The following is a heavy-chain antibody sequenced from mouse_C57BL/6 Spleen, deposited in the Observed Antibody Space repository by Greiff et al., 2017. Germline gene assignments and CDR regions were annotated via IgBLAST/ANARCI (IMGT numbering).Heavy chain of an antibody. D-gene: IGHD2-3*01. Sequence: ESGPGLVKPSQSLSLTCSVTGYSITSGYYWNWIRQFPGNKLEWMGYISYDGSNKYNPSLKNRISITRDTSKNQFFLKLNSVTTEDTATYYCARAYDYAMDYWGQGTSVTVSS. J-gene: IGHJ4*01. CDR1: GYSITSGYY. CDR2: ISYDGSN. CDR3: ARAYDYAMDY. V-gene: IGHV3-6*01.